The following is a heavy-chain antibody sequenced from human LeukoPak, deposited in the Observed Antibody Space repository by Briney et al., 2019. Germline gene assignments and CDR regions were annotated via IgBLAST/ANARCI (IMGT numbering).Heavy chain of an antibody. J-gene: IGHJ6*03. D-gene: IGHD3-3*01. V-gene: IGHV1-69*05. CDR1: VGTFSSYA. CDR2: IFPIFGTA. Sequence: VSSVKVSCKASVGTFSSYAISSVRQGPGRGHEWMGGIFPIFGTANYAQKFQGRVTITTDESTSTAYMELSSLRSEDTAVYYCARPPARSDFWSGFYYMDVWGKGTTVTVSS. CDR3: ARPPARSDFWSGFYYMDV.